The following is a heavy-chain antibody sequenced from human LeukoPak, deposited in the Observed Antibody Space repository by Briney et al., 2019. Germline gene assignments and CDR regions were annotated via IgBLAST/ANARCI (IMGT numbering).Heavy chain of an antibody. Sequence: ASVKVSCKTSGYTFTGSYVHWVRRAPGRDLEWMGRINSNTGGTTYIQKFQGGVTMTRDTSISTAYMELTRLTSDDTAVYYCARDLIGCGSTGCFFDYWGQGTLVTVSS. J-gene: IGHJ4*02. CDR3: ARDLIGCGSTGCFFDY. CDR2: INSNTGGT. CDR1: GYTFTGSY. V-gene: IGHV1-2*06. D-gene: IGHD2-2*01.